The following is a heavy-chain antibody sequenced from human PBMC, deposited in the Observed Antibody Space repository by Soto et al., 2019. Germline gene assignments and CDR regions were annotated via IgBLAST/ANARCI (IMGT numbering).Heavy chain of an antibody. V-gene: IGHV4-34*01. J-gene: IGHJ3*02. CDR3: TGLSRDI. CDR1: GGSFSGYY. CDR2: ISHSGST. Sequence: SETLSLTCAVYGGSFSGYYWSWIRQPPGKGLEWIGEISHSGSTNYNPSLKSRVTISVDTSKNQFSLNLNSMTAADTAMYYCTGLSRDIWVQWTLVT.